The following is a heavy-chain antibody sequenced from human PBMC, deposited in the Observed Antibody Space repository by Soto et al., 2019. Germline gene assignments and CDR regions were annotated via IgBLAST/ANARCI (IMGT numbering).Heavy chain of an antibody. V-gene: IGHV2-70*01. D-gene: IGHD6-19*01. Sequence: ESGPTLVNPTQTLTLTCTFSGFSLSTNGMCVSWIRQPPGKALEWLALIDWDDNKYYSTSLKTRLTISKDTSKNHVVLTMTNMDPVDTATYYCARTLAKQWLVNLRYYNGMDVWGQGTTVTVSS. CDR2: IDWDDNK. CDR3: ARTLAKQWLVNLRYYNGMDV. J-gene: IGHJ6*02. CDR1: GFSLSTNGMC.